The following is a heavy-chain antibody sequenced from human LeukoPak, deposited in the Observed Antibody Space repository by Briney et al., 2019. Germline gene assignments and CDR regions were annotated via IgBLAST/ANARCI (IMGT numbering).Heavy chain of an antibody. CDR1: EFTFSNYA. Sequence: GGSLRLSCAASEFTFSNYAMTWVRQAPGKGLEWVSAISGSGDGTEHADSVKGRFTISRDNSKNMLYLQMDSLRAEDTAIYYCAKCSTTCYSNWFDPWGQGTLVTVSP. J-gene: IGHJ5*02. CDR3: AKCSTTCYSNWFDP. CDR2: ISGSGDGT. D-gene: IGHD2-2*01. V-gene: IGHV3-23*01.